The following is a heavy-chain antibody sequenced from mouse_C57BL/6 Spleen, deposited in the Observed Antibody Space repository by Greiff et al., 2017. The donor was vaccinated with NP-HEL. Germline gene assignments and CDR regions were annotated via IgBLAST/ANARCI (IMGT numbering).Heavy chain of an antibody. CDR2: IYPGSGST. V-gene: IGHV1-55*01. Sequence: QVQLQQSGAELVKPGASVKMSCKASGYTFTSYWITWVKQRPGQGLEWIGDIYPGSGSTNYNEKFKSKATLTVDTSSSTAYMQLSSLTSEDSAVYYCARNAAQANYFDYWGQGTTLTVSS. J-gene: IGHJ2*01. CDR1: GYTFTSYW. D-gene: IGHD3-2*02. CDR3: ARNAAQANYFDY.